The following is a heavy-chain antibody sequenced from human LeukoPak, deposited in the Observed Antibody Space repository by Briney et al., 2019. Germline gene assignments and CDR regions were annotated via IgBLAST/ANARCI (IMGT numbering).Heavy chain of an antibody. D-gene: IGHD3-3*01. CDR2: VNPNSGGT. V-gene: IGHV1-2*02. CDR1: GYTFTGHY. Sequence: ASVKVSCKPSGYTFTGHYIHWVRQAPGEGLEWMGWVNPNSGGTNYAQKFQGRVIMTRDTSVSTAYMELRSLTSDDTAVYYCAVWNGYHDFWSGPFDFWGQGTRVSVSS. CDR3: AVWNGYHDFWSGPFDF. J-gene: IGHJ4*02.